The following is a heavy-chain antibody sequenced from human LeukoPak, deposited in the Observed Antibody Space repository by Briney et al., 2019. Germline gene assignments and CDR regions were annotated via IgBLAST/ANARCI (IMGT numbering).Heavy chain of an antibody. D-gene: IGHD3-10*01. CDR1: GGSISSSSYY. CDR3: ARTRYYYNSRSYGAPYYFDY. Sequence: MTSETLSLTCTVSGGSISSSSYYWGWIRQPPGKGLEWIGSIYYSGSTYYNPSLKSRVTISVDTSKNQFSLKLSSVTAADTALYYCARTRYYYNSRSYGAPYYFDYWGQGTLVTVSS. CDR2: IYYSGST. V-gene: IGHV4-39*01. J-gene: IGHJ4*02.